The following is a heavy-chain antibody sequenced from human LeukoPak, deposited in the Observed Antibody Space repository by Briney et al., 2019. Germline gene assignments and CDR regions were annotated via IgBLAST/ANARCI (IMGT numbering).Heavy chain of an antibody. CDR2: INPSGGRT. Sequence: ASVKVSCKASGGTFSSYAISWVRQAPGQGLEWMGVINPSGGRTSYAQRFQARVTMTRDMSTTTVYMELSSLRSEDTAVYYCARAPGEGGYDSEYMDVWGKGTTVTVSS. CDR3: ARAPGEGGYDSEYMDV. V-gene: IGHV1-46*01. CDR1: GGTFSSYA. D-gene: IGHD5-12*01. J-gene: IGHJ6*03.